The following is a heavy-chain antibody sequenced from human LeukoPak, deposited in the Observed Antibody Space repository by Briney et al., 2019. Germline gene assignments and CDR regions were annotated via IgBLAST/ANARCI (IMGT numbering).Heavy chain of an antibody. Sequence: PSETLSLTCTVSGGSISSYYWSWIRQSAGKGLEWIGRIYTSGSTPDYSPSLKSRVTMSIDTSKNQFSLQLSSVTAADTAVYYCATSPPVVPAAITAFDIWGQGTMVTVSS. CDR3: ATSPPVVPAAITAFDI. J-gene: IGHJ3*02. CDR2: IYTSGSTP. V-gene: IGHV4-4*07. D-gene: IGHD2-2*01. CDR1: GGSISSYY.